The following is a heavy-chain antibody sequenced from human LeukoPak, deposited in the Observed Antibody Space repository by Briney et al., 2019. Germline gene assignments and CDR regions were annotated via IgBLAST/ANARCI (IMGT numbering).Heavy chain of an antibody. CDR1: GYTLTELS. CDR3: ARLIPKGYYMDV. Sequence: ASVKVSCKVSGYTLTELSMHWVRQAPGKGLEWMGGFDPEDGETIYAQKFQGRVTMTRDTSISTAYMELSRLRSDDTAVYYCARLIPKGYYMDVWGKGTTVTISS. V-gene: IGHV1-24*01. CDR2: FDPEDGET. J-gene: IGHJ6*03. D-gene: IGHD2-21*01.